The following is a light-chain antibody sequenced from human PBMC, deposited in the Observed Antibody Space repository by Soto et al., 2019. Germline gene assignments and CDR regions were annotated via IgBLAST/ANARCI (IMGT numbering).Light chain of an antibody. CDR2: AAS. CDR1: QGISSY. J-gene: IGKJ5*01. V-gene: IGKV1-8*01. Sequence: AVRIPHFSSLLSPFSGYRDTVNYRASQGISSYLAWYQQKPGKAPKLLIYAASTLQSGVPSRFSGSGSGTDFTLTISCLQSEDFATYYCQQYYSYPITFGQGTRLEIK. CDR3: QQYYSYPIT.